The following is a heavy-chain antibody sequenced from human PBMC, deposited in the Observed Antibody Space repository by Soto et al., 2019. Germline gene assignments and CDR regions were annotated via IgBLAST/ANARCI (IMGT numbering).Heavy chain of an antibody. J-gene: IGHJ4*02. CDR1: GGTFSSYA. Sequence: SVKVSCKASGGTFSSYAISWVRQAPGQGLEWMGGIIPIFGTANYAQKFQGRVTITADESTSTAYMELSSLRSEDTAVYYCKHSGTRNGFDYWGQGTLVTVSS. V-gene: IGHV1-69*13. CDR3: KHSGTRNGFDY. D-gene: IGHD1-26*01. CDR2: IIPIFGTA.